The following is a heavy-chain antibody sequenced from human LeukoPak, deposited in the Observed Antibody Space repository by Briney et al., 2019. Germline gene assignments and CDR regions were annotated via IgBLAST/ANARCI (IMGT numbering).Heavy chain of an antibody. CDR2: ISAYNGNT. J-gene: IGHJ5*02. CDR1: GYTFTSYG. V-gene: IGHV1-18*01. CDR3: ARENIGYSSGWYHGFDP. D-gene: IGHD6-19*01. Sequence: ASVKVSCKASGYTFTSYGISWVRQAPGQGLEWMGWISAYNGNTNNAQKLHGRVTMTTDTSTSTAYMELRSLRSDDTAVYYCARENIGYSSGWYHGFDPWGQGTLVTVSS.